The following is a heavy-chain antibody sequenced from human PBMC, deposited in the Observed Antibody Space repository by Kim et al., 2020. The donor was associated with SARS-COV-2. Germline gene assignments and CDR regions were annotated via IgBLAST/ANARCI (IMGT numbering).Heavy chain of an antibody. CDR3: ARALGWGHYSGVDV. D-gene: IGHD2-21*02. J-gene: IGHJ6*04. CDR2: IWFDGSHK. Sequence: GGSLRLSCAASGFTFSTYGMHWVRQAPGKGLEWVAVIWFDGSHKYYADSVKGRFTISRDNSNNTLSLQMNSLRAEDTALYYCARALGWGHYSGVDVWGKGTTVTVSS. V-gene: IGHV3-33*01. CDR1: GFTFSTYG.